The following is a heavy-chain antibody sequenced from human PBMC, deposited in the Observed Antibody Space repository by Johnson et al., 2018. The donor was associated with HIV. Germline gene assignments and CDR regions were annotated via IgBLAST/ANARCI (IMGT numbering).Heavy chain of an antibody. J-gene: IGHJ3*02. V-gene: IGHV3-30*18. CDR2: ISYDGSNK. D-gene: IGHD6-19*01. CDR1: GFTFNSYA. CDR3: VKIIGYSSGLEI. Sequence: QVQLVESGGGVVQAGRSLRLSCAASGFTFNSYATHWVRQAPGKGLEWVAVISYDGSNKYYADSVKGRFTISRDNSKNTLYLQMNSLRAEDTAVYYCVKIIGYSSGLEIWGQGTMVTVSS.